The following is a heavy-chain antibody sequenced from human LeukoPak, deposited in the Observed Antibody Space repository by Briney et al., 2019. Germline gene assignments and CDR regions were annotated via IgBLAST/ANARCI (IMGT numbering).Heavy chain of an antibody. CDR1: GGSFSAYY. Sequence: SETLSLTCGVYGGSFSAYYWSWIRQPPGKGLEWIGESNHSGSTTYNPSLKSRVTISVDTSKSQFSLKLSSVTAADTAVYYCARGRSLHCFDYWGQGTLVTVSS. CDR2: SNHSGST. CDR3: ARGRSLHCFDY. V-gene: IGHV4-34*01. J-gene: IGHJ4*02.